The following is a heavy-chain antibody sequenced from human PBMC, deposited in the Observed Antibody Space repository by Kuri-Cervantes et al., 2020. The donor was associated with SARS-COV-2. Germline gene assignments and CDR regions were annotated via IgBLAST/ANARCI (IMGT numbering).Heavy chain of an antibody. CDR1: GGSFSGYY. J-gene: IGHJ5*02. V-gene: IGHV4-34*01. Sequence: GSLRLSCAVYGGSFSGYYWSWIRQPPGKGLEWIGEINHSGGTNYNPSLKSRVTISVDTSKNQFSLKLSSVTAADTAVYYCARGRSVFDPWGQGTLVTVSS. CDR3: ARGRSVFDP. CDR2: INHSGGT.